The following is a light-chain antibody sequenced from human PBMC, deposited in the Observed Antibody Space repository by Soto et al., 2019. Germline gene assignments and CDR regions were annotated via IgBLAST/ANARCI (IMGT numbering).Light chain of an antibody. CDR2: AAS. Sequence: ETVMTQSPVTLSVSPGDTATLSCRASQRVSNHFAWYQQKPGQAPRLLIYAASARATGIPARFSGSGSGTDFTLTITSLQSEDFAVYYCQQYNNWRTFGQGTKVDIK. CDR3: QQYNNWRT. CDR1: QRVSNH. V-gene: IGKV3-15*01. J-gene: IGKJ1*01.